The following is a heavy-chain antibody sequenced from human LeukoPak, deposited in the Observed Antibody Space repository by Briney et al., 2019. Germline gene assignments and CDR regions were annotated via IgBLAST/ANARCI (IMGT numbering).Heavy chain of an antibody. CDR2: IILICGTA. CDR3: ARDLCSSTRCYVEYGGWFDP. CDR1: GGTFSSYA. V-gene: IGHV1-69*05. Sequence: ASVKVSCEASGGTFSSYAISWVRQAPGQGLEWMGGIILICGTANYAQKFQGRVTITTDESTSTAYMELSSLRSEDTAVYYCARDLCSSTRCYVEYGGWFDPWGQGTLVTVSS. D-gene: IGHD2-2*01. J-gene: IGHJ5*02.